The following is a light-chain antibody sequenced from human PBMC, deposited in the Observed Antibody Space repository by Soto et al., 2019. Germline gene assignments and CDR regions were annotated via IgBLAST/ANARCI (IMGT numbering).Light chain of an antibody. CDR2: EVS. Sequence: QSALTQPPSASGSPGQSVTISCSGTSSDVGGYNYVSWYQQHPGKAPKVMIYEVSKQPSGVPDRFSGSKSGNTASLTVSGLQAEDEADYYCSSYTGSNNLGFGGGTKLTVL. V-gene: IGLV2-8*01. CDR3: SSYTGSNNLG. J-gene: IGLJ3*02. CDR1: SSDVGGYNY.